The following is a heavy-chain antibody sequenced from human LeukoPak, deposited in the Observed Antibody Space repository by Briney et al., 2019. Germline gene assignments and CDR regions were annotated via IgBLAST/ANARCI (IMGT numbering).Heavy chain of an antibody. V-gene: IGHV3-49*04. CDR1: GFXFGDYA. Sequence: GGSLRLSCTASGFXFGDYAMSWVRQAPGKGLEWVGFIRSKAYGGTTEYAAYVKGRFTISRDDSKSIAYLQMNSLKTEDTAVYYCTRERAGSQNAFDIWGQGTMVTVSS. D-gene: IGHD3-10*01. CDR2: IRSKAYGGTT. J-gene: IGHJ3*02. CDR3: TRERAGSQNAFDI.